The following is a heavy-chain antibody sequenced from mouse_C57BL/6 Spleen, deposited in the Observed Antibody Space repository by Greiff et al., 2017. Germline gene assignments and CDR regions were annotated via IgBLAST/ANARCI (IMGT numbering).Heavy chain of an antibody. CDR2: ISDGGSYT. V-gene: IGHV5-4*01. CDR1: GFTFSSYA. CDR3: ARELGYAMDY. J-gene: IGHJ4*01. Sequence: EVQGVESGGGLVKPGGSLKLSCAASGFTFSSYAMSWVRQTPEKRLGWVATISDGGSYTYYPDNVKGRFTISRDNAKNNLYLQMSHLKSEDTAMYYCARELGYAMDYWGQGTSVTVSS. D-gene: IGHD4-1*01.